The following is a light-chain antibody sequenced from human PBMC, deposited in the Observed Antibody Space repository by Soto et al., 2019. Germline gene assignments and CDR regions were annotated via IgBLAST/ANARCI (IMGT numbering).Light chain of an antibody. Sequence: QSALTQPPSASGSPGQSVTISCTGTSSDVGGYNYVSWYQQHPGKAPKLIIYEFNTRPSGVPNRFAGSKSGNTASLAVSGLQDEDEADYYCSSYAGSNNYVFGAGTKVTVL. CDR2: EFN. V-gene: IGLV2-8*01. CDR3: SSYAGSNNYV. CDR1: SSDVGGYNY. J-gene: IGLJ1*01.